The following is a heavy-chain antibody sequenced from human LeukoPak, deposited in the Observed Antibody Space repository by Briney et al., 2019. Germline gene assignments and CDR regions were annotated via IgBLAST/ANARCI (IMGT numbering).Heavy chain of an antibody. CDR3: AREAKPYYYDSSGYQIDY. V-gene: IGHV3-7*01. Sequence: GGSLRLSCAASGFTFSSYWMSWVRQAPGKGLEWVANIKQDGSEKYYVDSVKGRFTISRDNAKNSLYLQMNSLRAEDTAVYYCAREAKPYYYDSSGYQIDYWGQGTLVTVSS. CDR2: IKQDGSEK. J-gene: IGHJ4*02. D-gene: IGHD3-22*01. CDR1: GFTFSSYW.